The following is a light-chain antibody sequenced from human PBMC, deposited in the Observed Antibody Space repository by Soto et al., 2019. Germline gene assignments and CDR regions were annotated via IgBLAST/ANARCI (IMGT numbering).Light chain of an antibody. J-gene: IGLJ3*02. CDR3: VLLYGGAWV. V-gene: IGLV7-43*01. Sequence: QAVVTQEPSLTVSPGGTVTLTCALTTGAVTSDYYPNWFQRRPGQALRTLIYRTTNKHSWTPARFSGSLLGGKAALTLSGVQPEDEADYYCVLLYGGAWVFGGGTKLTVL. CDR1: TGAVTSDYY. CDR2: RTT.